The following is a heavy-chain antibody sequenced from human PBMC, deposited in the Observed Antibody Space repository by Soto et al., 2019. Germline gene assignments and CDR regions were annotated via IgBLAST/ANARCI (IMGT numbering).Heavy chain of an antibody. D-gene: IGHD3-3*01. CDR3: ARPSTYYEDWRGCPPFDY. J-gene: IGHJ4*02. CDR2: IIPMFNRA. Sequence: GASVKVSCKASGGTFSTDHISWLRQAPGQGPEWMGGIIPMFNRANYAQMFQGRVTITADESTRTAYMEVNNLKSDDTAVYYCARPSTYYEDWRGCPPFDYWGQGTLVTVS. V-gene: IGHV1-69*13. CDR1: GGTFSTDH.